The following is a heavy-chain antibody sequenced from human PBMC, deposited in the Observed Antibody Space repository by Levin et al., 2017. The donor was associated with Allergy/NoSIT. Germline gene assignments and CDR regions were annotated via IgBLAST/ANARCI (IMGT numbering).Heavy chain of an antibody. CDR1: GGSISSSSYY. D-gene: IGHD1-1*01. CDR2: IYYSGST. CDR3: ARRPREWNDGMDV. Sequence: SETLSLTCTVSGGSISSSSYYWGWIRQPPGKGLEWIGSIYYSGSTYYNPSLKSRVTISVDTSKNQFSLKLSSVTAADTAVYYCARRPREWNDGMDVWGQGTTVTVSS. J-gene: IGHJ6*02. V-gene: IGHV4-39*01.